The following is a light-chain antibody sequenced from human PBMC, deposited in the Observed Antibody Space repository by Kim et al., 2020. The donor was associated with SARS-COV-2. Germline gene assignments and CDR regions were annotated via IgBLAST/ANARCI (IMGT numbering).Light chain of an antibody. CDR3: QQYNDWPPGDT. V-gene: IGKV3-15*01. J-gene: IGKJ2*01. Sequence: EIVMTQSPATLSVSPGERATLSCRASESINTCLAWYQQKPGQAPRLLMYDASTRATGIPARFSGSGSGTEFTLTISSLQSEDFAVYYCQQYNDWPPGDTFGQGTKLEI. CDR1: ESINTC. CDR2: DAS.